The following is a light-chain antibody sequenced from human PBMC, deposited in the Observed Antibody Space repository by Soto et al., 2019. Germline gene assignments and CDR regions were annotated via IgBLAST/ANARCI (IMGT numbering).Light chain of an antibody. Sequence: EIVMTQSPATLSVSPGEKATISCRASQSVSSKLAWYQQKPGQAPRLLIYDASTWATGIPARFSGSGSGTEFSLTISSLQSEDFAVYYCQHYDKWPKTFGQGTKVDIK. J-gene: IGKJ1*01. CDR1: QSVSSK. CDR2: DAS. V-gene: IGKV3-15*01. CDR3: QHYDKWPKT.